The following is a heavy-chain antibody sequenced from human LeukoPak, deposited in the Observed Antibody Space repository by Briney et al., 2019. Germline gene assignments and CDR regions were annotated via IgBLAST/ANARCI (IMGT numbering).Heavy chain of an antibody. Sequence: GGSLRLSCAASGFTFSRYAMSWVRQAPGKGLEWVSAISGSGGSTYYADSVKGRFTISRDNSKNTLYLQMNSLRAEDTAVYYCSTGLQSNDAFDIWGRGTMVTVSS. V-gene: IGHV3-23*01. J-gene: IGHJ3*02. D-gene: IGHD4-11*01. CDR1: GFTFSRYA. CDR3: STGLQSNDAFDI. CDR2: ISGSGGST.